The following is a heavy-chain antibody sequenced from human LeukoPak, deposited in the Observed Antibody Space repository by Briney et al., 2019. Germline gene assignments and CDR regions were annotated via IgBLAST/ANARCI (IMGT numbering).Heavy chain of an antibody. J-gene: IGHJ5*02. Sequence: GGSLRLSCAASGFSIRNCAISWVRQAPGKGLEWVGVIWYYGSNKYYADSVKGRFTISRDNSKNTLYLQMNSLRAEDTAVYYCARDLVAAAGGTLHNWFDPWGQGTLVTVSS. V-gene: IGHV3-33*08. D-gene: IGHD6-13*01. CDR3: ARDLVAAAGGTLHNWFDP. CDR1: GFSIRNCA. CDR2: IWYYGSNK.